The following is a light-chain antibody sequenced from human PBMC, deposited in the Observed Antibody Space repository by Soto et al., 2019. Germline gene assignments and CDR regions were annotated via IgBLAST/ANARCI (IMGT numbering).Light chain of an antibody. V-gene: IGLV2-8*01. CDR2: EVN. J-gene: IGLJ2*01. CDR3: SSYEGSNNLL. CDR1: SSDVGGYKF. Sequence: QSVPTQPPSASGSPGQSVTISCTGTSSDVGGYKFVSWYQQHPGKVPKLMIYEVNKRPSGVPDRFSGSKSGNTASLTVSGLQAEDEADYYCSSYEGSNNLLFGGGTKLTVL.